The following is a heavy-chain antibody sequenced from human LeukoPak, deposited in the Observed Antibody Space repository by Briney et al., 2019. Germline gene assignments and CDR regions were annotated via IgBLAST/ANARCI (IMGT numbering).Heavy chain of an antibody. D-gene: IGHD2-8*01. Sequence: GGSLRLSCAASGFTFPIYAMSWVRQAPGRGLEWIAAISGGGSHSWHADSVKGRFTISSDNSRDTLYRQMNSLRVDDTAVYYCARGSAWACHGVRCYPLDNWGQGALVTVSS. CDR3: ARGSAWACHGVRCYPLDN. J-gene: IGHJ4*02. V-gene: IGHV3-23*01. CDR2: ISGGGSHS. CDR1: GFTFPIYA.